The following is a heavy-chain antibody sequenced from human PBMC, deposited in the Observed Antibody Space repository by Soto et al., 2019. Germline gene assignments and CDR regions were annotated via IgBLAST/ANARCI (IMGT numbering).Heavy chain of an antibody. V-gene: IGHV1-69*01. CDR2: IIPMFGTS. CDR1: GGTFSNYG. D-gene: IGHD1-26*01. CDR3: ARDRTSTLVDRYYSMHV. Sequence: QVQLVQSGAEVKKPGSSVKVSCKASGGTFSNYGISWVRQAPGQGLEWMGGIIPMFGTSNYAQKFQGRVTITADASTSTAYMELSSLRSEDTAVYYCARDRTSTLVDRYYSMHVWGQGTTVTVSS. J-gene: IGHJ6*02.